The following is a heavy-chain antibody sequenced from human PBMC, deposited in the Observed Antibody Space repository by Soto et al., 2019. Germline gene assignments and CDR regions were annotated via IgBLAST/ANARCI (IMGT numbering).Heavy chain of an antibody. V-gene: IGHV1-18*01. CDR2: ISAYNGNT. Sequence: ASVKVSCKASGYTFTSYGISWVRQAPGQGLEWMGWISAYNGNTNYAQKLQGRVTMTTDTSTSTAYMELRSLRAEDTAVYYCARGSGYDYYYYYGMDVWGQGTTVTVSS. D-gene: IGHD5-12*01. CDR3: ARGSGYDYYYYYGMDV. J-gene: IGHJ6*02. CDR1: GYTFTSYG.